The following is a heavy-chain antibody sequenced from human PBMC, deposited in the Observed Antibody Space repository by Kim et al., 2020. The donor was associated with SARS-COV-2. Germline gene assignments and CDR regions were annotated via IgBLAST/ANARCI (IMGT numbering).Heavy chain of an antibody. V-gene: IGHV4-39*01. D-gene: IGHD2-15*01. CDR3: ARRGGYCSGGSCYSIDY. CDR2: IYYTGST. Sequence: SETLSLTCSVSGGSVSSSSYYWGWIRQPPGKGLELIGNIYYTGSTDYNPSLKSRVTISEDTSKNQFSLKLSSVTAADTAVYYCARRGGYCSGGSCYSIDYWGQGTLVNVSS. CDR1: GGSVSSSSYY. J-gene: IGHJ4*02.